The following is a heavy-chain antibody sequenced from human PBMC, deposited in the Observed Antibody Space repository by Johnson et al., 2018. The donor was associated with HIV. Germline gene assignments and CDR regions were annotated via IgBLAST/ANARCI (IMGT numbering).Heavy chain of an antibody. CDR3: ASYCSGGSCYRRSPSDAFDI. CDR2: ISWDGGST. CDR1: GFTFDDYT. V-gene: IGHV3-43*01. D-gene: IGHD2-15*01. Sequence: VQLVESGGGLVKPGGSLRLSCEVSGFTFDDYTMHWVRQAPGKGLEWVSLISWDGGSTYSADSVKGRFPISRDNSKNTLYLQMNSLRAEDTAVYYCASYCSGGSCYRRSPSDAFDIWGQGTIVTVSS. J-gene: IGHJ3*02.